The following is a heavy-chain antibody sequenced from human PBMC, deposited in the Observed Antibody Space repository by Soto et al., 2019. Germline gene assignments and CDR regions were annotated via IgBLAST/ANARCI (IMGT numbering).Heavy chain of an antibody. V-gene: IGHV4-38-2*02. CDR2: IYHGGTT. CDR3: ARVHVMVVAGSTFDY. D-gene: IGHD6-19*01. Sequence: LSLTCTVSGYSISSGSCWAWIRQPPGKGPEWIASIYHGGTTFYNPSLKSRITISVDTSNNQFSLKLTSVTAADTAVYYCARVHVMVVAGSTFDYWGHGTLVTVSS. CDR1: GYSISSGSC. J-gene: IGHJ4*01.